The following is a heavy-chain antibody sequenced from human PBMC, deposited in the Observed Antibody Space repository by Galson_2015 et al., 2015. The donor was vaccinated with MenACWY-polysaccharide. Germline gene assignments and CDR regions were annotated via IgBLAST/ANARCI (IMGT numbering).Heavy chain of an antibody. V-gene: IGHV3-7*01. CDR2: IKQSGSEK. CDR3: ERARYWSGYFAFEF. Sequence: LRISCAASGVPFNDSWKTWLRQSPGKGLEWAATIKQSGSEKYYGDSVEGRFTISRDNAKNSQYLQMHSLRVEDTDVYYCERARYWSGYFAFEFWGQGTMVTVSS. D-gene: IGHD3-3*01. J-gene: IGHJ3*01. CDR1: GVPFNDSW.